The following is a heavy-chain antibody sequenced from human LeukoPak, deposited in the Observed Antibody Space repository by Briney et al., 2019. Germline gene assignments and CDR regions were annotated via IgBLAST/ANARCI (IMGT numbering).Heavy chain of an antibody. CDR3: ARSPYSSSWYENYFDY. CDR1: GGSFSGYY. V-gene: IGHV4-34*01. D-gene: IGHD6-13*01. J-gene: IGHJ4*02. Sequence: PSETLSLTCAVYGGSFSGYYWSWIRQPPGKGLEWIGEINHSGSTNYNPSLKSRVTISVHTSKNQFSLKLTSVTAADTAVYYCARSPYSSSWYENYFDYWGQGTLVTVSS. CDR2: INHSGST.